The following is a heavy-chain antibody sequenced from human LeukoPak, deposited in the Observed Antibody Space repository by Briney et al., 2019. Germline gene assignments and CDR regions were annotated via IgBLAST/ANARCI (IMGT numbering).Heavy chain of an antibody. CDR2: IIPIFGTA. Sequence: SVKVSCKASGGTFSSYAISWVRQAPGQGLEWMGGIIPIFGTANYAQKFQGRVTITADESTSTAYMELSSLRSEDTAVYYCAKEGDLYSYGPKEGPWGQGTLVTVSS. V-gene: IGHV1-69*01. CDR1: GGTFSSYA. D-gene: IGHD5-18*01. CDR3: AKEGDLYSYGPKEGP. J-gene: IGHJ5*02.